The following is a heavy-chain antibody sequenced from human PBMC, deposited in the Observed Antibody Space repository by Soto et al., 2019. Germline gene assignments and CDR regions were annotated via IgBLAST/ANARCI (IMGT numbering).Heavy chain of an antibody. Sequence: HPGGSLRLSCAASEFTFSNYAMSWVRQAPGKGLEWVSAISYGGGTTYYADSVKGRFTISRDNSKNTLYLQMNSLRAEDTAVYYCARLPPIIAYINYFDPWGQGTPVTVSS. D-gene: IGHD4-4*01. V-gene: IGHV3-23*01. CDR3: ARLPPIIAYINYFDP. CDR1: EFTFSNYA. J-gene: IGHJ5*02. CDR2: ISYGGGTT.